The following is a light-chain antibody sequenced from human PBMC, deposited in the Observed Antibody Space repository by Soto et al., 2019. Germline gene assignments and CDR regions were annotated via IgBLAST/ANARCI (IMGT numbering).Light chain of an antibody. Sequence: EIVLTQSPGTLSLSPGERATLSCRASQNVNNNYLAWYQQKPGQAPRLLIYGASRRATDIPDRFSGSGSGTDFTLTISRLEPEDSEVYSCQQYGSAPLTFGGGTKVEIK. V-gene: IGKV3-20*01. CDR1: QNVNNNY. J-gene: IGKJ4*01. CDR3: QQYGSAPLT. CDR2: GAS.